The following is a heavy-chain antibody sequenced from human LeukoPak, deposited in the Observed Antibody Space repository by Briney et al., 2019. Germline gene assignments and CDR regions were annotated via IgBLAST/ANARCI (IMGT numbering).Heavy chain of an antibody. Sequence: GASVKVSCKASGYSFTDYYIHWVRQAPGQGLEWMGWINPHSGGRNLAQKFQGRVTMTRDTSITTAYLELSGPTSDDTAMYYCAKVRDRLSSFYPAAWGQGTLVSVSS. J-gene: IGHJ4*02. V-gene: IGHV1-2*02. CDR1: GYSFTDYY. CDR2: INPHSGGR. CDR3: AKVRDRLSSFYPAA. D-gene: IGHD6-13*01.